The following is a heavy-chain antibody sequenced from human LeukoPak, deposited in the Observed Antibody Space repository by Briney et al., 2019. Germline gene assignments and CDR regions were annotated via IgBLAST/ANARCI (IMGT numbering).Heavy chain of an antibody. CDR3: ARGLYSSSWYLRPGVVNY. V-gene: IGHV1-18*01. CDR2: ISAYNGNT. J-gene: IGHJ4*02. CDR1: GYTFTSYG. D-gene: IGHD6-13*01. Sequence: ASVKVSCKASGYTFTSYGISWVRQAPGQGLEWMGWISAYNGNTNYAQKLQGRVTMTTDTSTSTAYTELRSLRSDDTAVYYCARGLYSSSWYLRPGVVNYWGQGTLVTVSS.